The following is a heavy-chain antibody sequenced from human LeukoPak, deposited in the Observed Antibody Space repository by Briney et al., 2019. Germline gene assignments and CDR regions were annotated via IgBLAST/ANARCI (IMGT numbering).Heavy chain of an antibody. Sequence: ASVKVSCKASGYTFTGYYMHWVRQAPGQGLEWMGWINPNSGDTNYAQKFQGRVTMTRDTSISTAYMELNRLRSDDTAVYYCARDDPPHGDYNYWGQGTPVTVSS. CDR2: INPNSGDT. V-gene: IGHV1-2*02. J-gene: IGHJ4*02. CDR1: GYTFTGYY. CDR3: ARDDPPHGDYNY. D-gene: IGHD4-17*01.